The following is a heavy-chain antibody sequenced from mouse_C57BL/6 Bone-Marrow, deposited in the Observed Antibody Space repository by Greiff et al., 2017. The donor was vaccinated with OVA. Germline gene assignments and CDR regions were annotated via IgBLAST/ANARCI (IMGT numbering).Heavy chain of an antibody. CDR2: ISSGGSYT. Sequence: EVQLVESGGDLVKPGGSLKLSCAASGFTFSSYGMSWVRQTPDKRLEWVATISSGGSYTYYPDSVKGRFTISRENAKNTLYLQMSSLKSEDTAMYYCAIYSNYVYFDVWGTGTTVTVSS. V-gene: IGHV5-6*01. CDR3: AIYSNYVYFDV. J-gene: IGHJ1*03. CDR1: GFTFSSYG. D-gene: IGHD2-5*01.